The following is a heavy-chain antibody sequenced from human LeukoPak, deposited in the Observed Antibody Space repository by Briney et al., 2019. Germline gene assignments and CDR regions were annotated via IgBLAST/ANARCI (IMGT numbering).Heavy chain of an antibody. CDR3: ATRGRGKTYYYDSSGYDY. D-gene: IGHD3-22*01. CDR1: GYTFTSYD. Sequence: ASVKVSCKASGYTFTSYDINWVRQATGQGLEWMGWMNPNSGNTGYAQKFQGRVTMTRNTFISTAYMELSSLRSEDTAVYYCATRGRGKTYYYDSSGYDYWGQGTLVTVSS. CDR2: MNPNSGNT. J-gene: IGHJ4*02. V-gene: IGHV1-8*01.